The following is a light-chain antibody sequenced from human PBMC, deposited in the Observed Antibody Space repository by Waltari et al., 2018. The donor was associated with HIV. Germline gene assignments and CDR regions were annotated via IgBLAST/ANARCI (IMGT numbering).Light chain of an antibody. CDR1: SSDVGAYNF. CDR3: CSYAGNYIFD. V-gene: IGLV2-11*01. J-gene: IGLJ2*01. Sequence: QSALTQPRSVSGSPGQSVTISCTGTSSDVGAYNFLSWYQQYPGKAPKLLIYDVKKRPSGVPDRFYGSKSDNTASLTISGLQAEDEADYYCCSYAGNYIFDFGGGTKLTVL. CDR2: DVK.